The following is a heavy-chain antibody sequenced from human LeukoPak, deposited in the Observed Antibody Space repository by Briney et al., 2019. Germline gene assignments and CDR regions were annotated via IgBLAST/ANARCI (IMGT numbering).Heavy chain of an antibody. V-gene: IGHV1-2*02. CDR1: GCTFTGYY. CDR2: INPNSGST. Sequence: SVKVSCKASGCTFTGYYIHWVRQAPGQRLEWMGWINPNSGSTKYAQKFQGRVTMTRVNSITTAYMEVNRLISDDTAVYYCARDRGQQWLPDYWGQGTLVTVSS. D-gene: IGHD6-19*01. CDR3: ARDRGQQWLPDY. J-gene: IGHJ4*02.